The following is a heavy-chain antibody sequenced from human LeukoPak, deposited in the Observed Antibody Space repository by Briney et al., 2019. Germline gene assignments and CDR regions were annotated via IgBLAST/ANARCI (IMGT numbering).Heavy chain of an antibody. J-gene: IGHJ4*02. CDR2: ISYDGGNK. CDR1: GFTFSSYG. V-gene: IGHV3-30*18. CDR3: AKDLPNYSYGRNNLDY. Sequence: GRSLRLSCAASGFTFSSYGMHWVRQAPGKGLEWVAVISYDGGNKYYADSVKGRFTISRDNSKNTLYLQMNSLRAEDTAVYYCAKDLPNYSYGRNNLDYWGQGTLVTVSS. D-gene: IGHD5-18*01.